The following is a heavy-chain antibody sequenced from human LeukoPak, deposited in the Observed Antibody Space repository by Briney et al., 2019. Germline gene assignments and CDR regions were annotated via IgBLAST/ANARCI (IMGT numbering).Heavy chain of an antibody. J-gene: IGHJ4*02. Sequence: ASVKVSCKASGYTFTDCYLHWVRQAPGQGFEWMGWINPDSGDTNYAQKFQGRVTMTRDTSISTAHMEMSRLRSDDTAVYYCARANFLYCSSTTCLFDYWGQGTLVTVSS. CDR1: GYTFTDCY. V-gene: IGHV1-2*02. CDR2: INPDSGDT. CDR3: ARANFLYCSSTTCLFDY. D-gene: IGHD2-2*01.